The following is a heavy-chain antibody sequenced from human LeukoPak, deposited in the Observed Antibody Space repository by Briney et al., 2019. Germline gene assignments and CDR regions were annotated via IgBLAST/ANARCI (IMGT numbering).Heavy chain of an antibody. V-gene: IGHV3-48*04. CDR3: ARRSLNFDF. J-gene: IGHJ4*02. CDR1: GFTFNNYS. CDR2: TGRSSSPT. Sequence: GGSLRLSCAASGFTFNNYSMNWVRQAPGKGLEWISYTGRSSSPTYYADSVKGRFTISRDDAKNTLYLQMNSLRVEDTAIYYCARRSLNFDFGGQGSLVTVSS.